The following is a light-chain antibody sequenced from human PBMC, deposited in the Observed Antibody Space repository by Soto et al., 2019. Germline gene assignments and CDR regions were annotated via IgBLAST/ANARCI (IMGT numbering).Light chain of an antibody. CDR3: QQRSSWPPT. Sequence: EIVLTQSPATLSLSPGERATLSCRASQSVSTYLAWYQQKPGQAPRLLIFDASNRATGIPARFSGRGSGTEFTLTISSLEPEDFAVYYCQQRSSWPPTFGQGSKLEIK. CDR1: QSVSTY. V-gene: IGKV3-11*01. CDR2: DAS. J-gene: IGKJ2*01.